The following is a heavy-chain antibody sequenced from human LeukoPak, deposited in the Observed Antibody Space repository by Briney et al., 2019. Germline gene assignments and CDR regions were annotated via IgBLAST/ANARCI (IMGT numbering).Heavy chain of an antibody. V-gene: IGHV3-48*04. J-gene: IGHJ3*02. CDR1: GFTFSPHS. CDR2: ITPSGFTV. Sequence: GGSLRLSCAASGFTFSPHSMNWVRQAPGKGLEWLSYITPSGFTVYSDSVQGRFTISRDSAKNSLYLQMNSLRAEDTAVYYCASHQHSRYSYGYPDAFDIWGQGTMVTVSS. CDR3: ASHQHSRYSYGYPDAFDI. D-gene: IGHD5-18*01.